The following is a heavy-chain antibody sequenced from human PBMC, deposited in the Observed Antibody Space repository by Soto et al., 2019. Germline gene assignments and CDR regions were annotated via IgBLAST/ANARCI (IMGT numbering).Heavy chain of an antibody. CDR3: ARGYCSSTSCYVRPDAFDI. Sequence: GGSLRLSCAASGFTFSSYWMSWVRQAPGKGLEWVANRKQDGSEKYDVDSVKGRFTISRDNAKNSLYLQMNSLRAEDTAVYYCARGYCSSTSCYVRPDAFDIWGQGTMVTVSS. CDR2: RKQDGSEK. V-gene: IGHV3-7*05. CDR1: GFTFSSYW. J-gene: IGHJ3*02. D-gene: IGHD2-2*01.